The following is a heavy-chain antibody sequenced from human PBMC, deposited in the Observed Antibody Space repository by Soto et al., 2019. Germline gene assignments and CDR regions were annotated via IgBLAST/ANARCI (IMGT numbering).Heavy chain of an antibody. Sequence: VESLKISSKGSGYSFTSYWIGWVRQINGKGLEWMGIIYPGDSDTRYSPSFQGQVTISADKSISTAYLQWSSLKASDTAMYYCARWYSSSWYSWNWFDPWGQGTLVTSPQ. CDR3: ARWYSSSWYSWNWFDP. CDR1: GYSFTSYW. CDR2: IYPGDSDT. V-gene: IGHV5-51*01. D-gene: IGHD6-13*01. J-gene: IGHJ5*02.